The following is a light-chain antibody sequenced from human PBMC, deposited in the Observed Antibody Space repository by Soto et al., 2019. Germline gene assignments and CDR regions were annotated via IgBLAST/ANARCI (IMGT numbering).Light chain of an antibody. V-gene: IGKV3-20*01. Sequence: EVVITQSPPTLSVSPGGRATLSCRASQSISDTLAWYQQRPGQAPRLLIYGASRRATGFPARFSGSGSGTDFTLTISRLEPEDFAVYYCQQYGSSGTFGQGTKVDIK. CDR1: QSISDT. CDR2: GAS. J-gene: IGKJ1*01. CDR3: QQYGSSGT.